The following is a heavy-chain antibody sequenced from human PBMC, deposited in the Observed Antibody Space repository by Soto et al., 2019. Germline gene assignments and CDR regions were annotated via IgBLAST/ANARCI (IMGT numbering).Heavy chain of an antibody. V-gene: IGHV3-48*01. J-gene: IGHJ4*02. CDR3: AREGVLRFLEWLSPYFDF. CDR2: ISSSSSTI. D-gene: IGHD3-3*01. Sequence: EVQLVESGGGLVQPGGSLRLSCAASGFTFSSYSMNWVRQAPGKGLEWVSDISSSSSTIYYADSVKGRFTISRDNAKNSLYLQMNSLRAEDTAVYYCAREGVLRFLEWLSPYFDFWGQGTLVTVSS. CDR1: GFTFSSYS.